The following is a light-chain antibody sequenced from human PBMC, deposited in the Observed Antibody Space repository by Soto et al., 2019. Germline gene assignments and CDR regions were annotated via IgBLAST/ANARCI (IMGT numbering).Light chain of an antibody. J-gene: IGKJ4*01. Sequence: IVMTQSPATLSVSPGERTTLSCRASQSVSSNLAWYQQKPGQAPRLLIYGASTRATGIPARFSGSVSGTQFTVTISSLQSEDFAVYYCQQYNSWPLTFGGGTKVEIK. CDR3: QQYNSWPLT. V-gene: IGKV3-15*01. CDR2: GAS. CDR1: QSVSSN.